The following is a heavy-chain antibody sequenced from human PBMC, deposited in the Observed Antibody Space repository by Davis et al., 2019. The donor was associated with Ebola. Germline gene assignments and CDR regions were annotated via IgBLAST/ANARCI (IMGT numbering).Heavy chain of an antibody. CDR1: GFTFSDYY. CDR2: ISVSGTTI. Sequence: GGSLRLSCAASGFTFSDYYMSWIRQAPGKGLEWISYISVSGTTIYYADSMKGRFTISRDNAKNSLYLQLNSLRAEDTAVYYCATRRLPFDYWGQGTLVTVSS. D-gene: IGHD6-25*01. CDR3: ATRRLPFDY. J-gene: IGHJ4*02. V-gene: IGHV3-11*01.